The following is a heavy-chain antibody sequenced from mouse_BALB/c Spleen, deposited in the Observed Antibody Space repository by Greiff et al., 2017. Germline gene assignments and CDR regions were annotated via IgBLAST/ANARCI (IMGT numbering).Heavy chain of an antibody. Sequence: QVQLQQPGAELVKPGASVKLSCKASGYTFTSYYMYWVKQRPGQGLEWIGGINPSNGGTNFNEKFKSKATLTVDKSSSTAYMQLSSLTSEDSAVYYCTRGGYDGYGDYWGQGTSVTVSS. CDR3: TRGGYDGYGDY. CDR1: GYTFTSYY. CDR2: INPSNGGT. D-gene: IGHD2-2*01. V-gene: IGHV1S81*02. J-gene: IGHJ4*01.